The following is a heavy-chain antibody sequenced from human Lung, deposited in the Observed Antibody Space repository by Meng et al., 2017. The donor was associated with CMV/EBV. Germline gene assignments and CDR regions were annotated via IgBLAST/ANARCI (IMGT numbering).Heavy chain of an antibody. CDR3: AREEGIGGFDP. D-gene: IGHD3-10*01. Sequence: QAQLQESGPGLVKPSETLSLTSTVSGGSISSYYWSWIRQPPGKGLEWIGYIYYSGSTNYNPSLKSRVTISVDTSKNQFSLKLSSVTAADTAVYYCAREEGIGGFDPWGQGTLVTVSS. CDR1: GGSISSYY. J-gene: IGHJ5*02. V-gene: IGHV4-59*01. CDR2: IYYSGST.